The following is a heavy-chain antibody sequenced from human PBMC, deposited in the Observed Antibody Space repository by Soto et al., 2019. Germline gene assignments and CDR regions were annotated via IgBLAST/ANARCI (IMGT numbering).Heavy chain of an antibody. Sequence: GALVKVSCKASGYTFTSYYMHWVRQAPGQGLEWMGIINPSGGSTSYAQKFQGRVTMTRDTSTSTVYMELSSLRSEDTAVYYCARDYMIPYGMDVWGQGTTVTVSS. D-gene: IGHD3-22*01. V-gene: IGHV1-46*01. CDR3: ARDYMIPYGMDV. J-gene: IGHJ6*02. CDR1: GYTFTSYY. CDR2: INPSGGST.